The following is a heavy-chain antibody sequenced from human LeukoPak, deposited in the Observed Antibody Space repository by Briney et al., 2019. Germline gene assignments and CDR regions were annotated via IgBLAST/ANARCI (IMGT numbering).Heavy chain of an antibody. V-gene: IGHV4-4*07. CDR3: ARGTRWSDY. J-gene: IGHJ4*02. CDR1: GGSISSYY. D-gene: IGHD1-1*01. Sequence: PSETLSLTCTVSGGSISSYYWNWIRQPAGKGLEWIGRIYSSGTTNYNPSLKSRVTISVDTSKNQFSLRLTSLTAADTAVYYCARGTRWSDYWGQGTLVTVSS. CDR2: IYSSGTT.